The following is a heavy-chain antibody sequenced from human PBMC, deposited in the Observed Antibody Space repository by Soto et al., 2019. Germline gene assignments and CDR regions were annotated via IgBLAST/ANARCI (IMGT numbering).Heavy chain of an antibody. Sequence: SVKVSCKASGGTFSNYAISWVRQAPGQGLEWMGGIIPIFGTANYAQKFQGRVTITADESTSTAYMELSSLRSEDTAVYCCAMTPMVRGVIPQGPYYYYGMDVWGQGTTVTVSS. CDR3: AMTPMVRGVIPQGPYYYYGMDV. D-gene: IGHD3-10*01. CDR1: GGTFSNYA. V-gene: IGHV1-69*13. CDR2: IIPIFGTA. J-gene: IGHJ6*02.